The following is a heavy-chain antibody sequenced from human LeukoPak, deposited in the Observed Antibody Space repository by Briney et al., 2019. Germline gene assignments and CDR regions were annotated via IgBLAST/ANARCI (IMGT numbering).Heavy chain of an antibody. CDR2: ISSSSSYI. CDR3: AKEIPEFNYYDSTPLDY. J-gene: IGHJ4*02. D-gene: IGHD3-22*01. V-gene: IGHV3-21*01. CDR1: GFTFSSYS. Sequence: GGSLRLSCAASGFTFSSYSMNWVRQAPGKGLEWVSSISSSSSYIYYADSVKGRFTISRDNAKNSLYLQMNSLRAEDTAVYYCAKEIPEFNYYDSTPLDYWGQGTLVTVSS.